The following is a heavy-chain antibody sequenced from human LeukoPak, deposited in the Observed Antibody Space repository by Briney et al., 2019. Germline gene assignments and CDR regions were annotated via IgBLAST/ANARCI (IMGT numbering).Heavy chain of an antibody. J-gene: IGHJ3*01. Sequence: SETLSLTCTVSGGSINSYYWTWIRQPPGKGLEWIGYTSNSGSTDYNPSLKSRVTISVDTSKNQFSLKLSSVTAADTAVYYCASSPGGTGAFDVWGQGTMVTVSS. D-gene: IGHD1-1*01. CDR2: TSNSGST. CDR1: GGSINSYY. V-gene: IGHV4-59*01. CDR3: ASSPGGTGAFDV.